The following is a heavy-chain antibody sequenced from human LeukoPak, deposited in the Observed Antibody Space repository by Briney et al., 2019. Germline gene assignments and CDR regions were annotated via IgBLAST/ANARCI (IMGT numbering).Heavy chain of an antibody. V-gene: IGHV3-23*01. CDR3: AKDGGLWVSAHWGDS. J-gene: IGHJ4*02. CDR1: GFTFSSYT. CDR2: ITTSDGNT. Sequence: GGSLRLSCAASGFTFSSYTMSWVRQAPGKGLEWVSTITTSDGNTYYADSVKGRFTVSRDNSKNTLFLQMNSLRTEDTAVYYCAKDGGLWVSAHWGDSWGRGTLVTVSS. D-gene: IGHD7-27*01.